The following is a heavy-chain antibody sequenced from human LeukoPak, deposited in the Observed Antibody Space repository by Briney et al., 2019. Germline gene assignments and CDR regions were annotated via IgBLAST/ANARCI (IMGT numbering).Heavy chain of an antibody. D-gene: IGHD2-8*02. CDR2: IKSSADGGAT. J-gene: IGHJ4*02. Sequence: GGSLRLSCAASGFTFSDTWLSWVRQAPGKGPDWGGRIKSSADGGATDYAAPVKGRFTVSRDDSKDTLYLQMNSLKTEDTTVYYCSLRYCSGTSCPGYWGQGTLVTVSS. CDR1: GFTFSDTW. V-gene: IGHV3-15*01. CDR3: SLRYCSGTSCPGY.